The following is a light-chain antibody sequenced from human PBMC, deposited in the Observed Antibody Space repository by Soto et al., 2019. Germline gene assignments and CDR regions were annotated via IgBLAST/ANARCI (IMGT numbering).Light chain of an antibody. Sequence: DIPMTQSPSTLSASVGDRVTITCRASQSVSSWLAWYQQKPGKAPRLLIFKASNLENGVPSRFSGSGSGTEFTLTISSLQPDDLATYYCQQYHSYSYTFGQGTKLEIK. CDR3: QQYHSYSYT. J-gene: IGKJ2*01. CDR2: KAS. CDR1: QSVSSW. V-gene: IGKV1-5*03.